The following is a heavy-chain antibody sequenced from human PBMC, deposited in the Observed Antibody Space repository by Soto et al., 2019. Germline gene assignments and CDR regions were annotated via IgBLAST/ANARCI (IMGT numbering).Heavy chain of an antibody. CDR3: ASPSIAAQYYYGMDV. V-gene: IGHV5-10-1*01. J-gene: IGHJ6*02. Sequence: GESLKISCKGSGYGFSSYWISWVRQMPGKGLEWMGRIDPSDSYPNYSPSFQGHVTISVDKSISTAYLQWSSLKASDTATYYCASPSIAAQYYYGMDVWGQGTTVTVSS. CDR1: GYGFSSYW. D-gene: IGHD6-13*01. CDR2: IDPSDSYP.